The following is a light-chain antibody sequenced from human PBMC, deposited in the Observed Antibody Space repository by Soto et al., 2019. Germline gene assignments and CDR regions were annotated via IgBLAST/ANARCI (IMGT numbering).Light chain of an antibody. V-gene: IGKV3-11*01. J-gene: IGKJ4*01. Sequence: EVVVTQSPVTLALSPGERATLSCRTSPSVDIYVAWYQQKPGQAPRLLIYDASNRAPGIPARFSGSRSGTDFTLTISSLAPADFAVYYCQQRKYWPPLTFGGGTKVEIK. CDR3: QQRKYWPPLT. CDR1: PSVDIY. CDR2: DAS.